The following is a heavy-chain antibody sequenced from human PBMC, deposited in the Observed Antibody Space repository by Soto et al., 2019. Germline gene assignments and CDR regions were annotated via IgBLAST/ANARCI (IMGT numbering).Heavy chain of an antibody. J-gene: IGHJ4*02. CDR3: AKVRDTSMDMNIES. V-gene: IGHV3-23*01. CDR1: GFTFSRYA. CDR2: FDNSDGRT. D-gene: IGHD5-18*01. Sequence: GGSLRLSCTAFGFTFSRYAMNRVRQAPGKGLEWVSTFDNSDGRTYYTDSVKGRFTISRDNSRNTLFLQMDSLRPEDTAVYYCAKVRDTSMDMNIESWGRGTLVTVSS.